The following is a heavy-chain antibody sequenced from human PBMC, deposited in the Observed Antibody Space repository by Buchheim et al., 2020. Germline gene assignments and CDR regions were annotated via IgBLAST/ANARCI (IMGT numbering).Heavy chain of an antibody. CDR3: AKDVASNFGFGRIDS. D-gene: IGHD3-3*01. CDR2: IRSRGGGQ. V-gene: IGHV3-23*01. J-gene: IGHJ4*02. Sequence: EVQLLESGGAFVQPGGSLRPSGAASGFILSGYGRNWVGQAPGKGREGVSDIRSRGGGQHYATPVKGRFTVPRYNWREPLDLLMNSLRAEDTALYYCAKDVASNFGFGRIDSWGQGTL. CDR1: GFILSGYG.